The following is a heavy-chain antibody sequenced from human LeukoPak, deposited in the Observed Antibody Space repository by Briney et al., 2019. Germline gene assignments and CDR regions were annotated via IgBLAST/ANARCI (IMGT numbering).Heavy chain of an antibody. V-gene: IGHV3-30*02. J-gene: IGHJ6*04. CDR3: SREMESSCSRQNCYGWPGV. CDR1: GFIFSHYG. CDR2: TRYDGNNE. D-gene: IGHD6-13*01. Sequence: GGSLRLSCAASGFIFSHYGMHWVRQAPGKGLEGVAFTRYDGNNEYYTNSVKGRFTISRDNSKNTLYLQMNSLRAEDTAVYYCSREMESSCSRQNCYGWPGVWGKGTTVTVSS.